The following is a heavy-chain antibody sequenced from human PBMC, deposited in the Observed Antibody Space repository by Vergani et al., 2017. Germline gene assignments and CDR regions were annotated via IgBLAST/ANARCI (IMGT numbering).Heavy chain of an antibody. CDR1: GFTFNQYG. J-gene: IGHJ4*02. CDR3: AKDAHYYGSGSYPYYFDY. CDR2: TWYDGNNK. V-gene: IGHV3-33*06. Sequence: QVQLVESGGGVVQPGRSLRLSCAASGFTFNQYGMHWVRQAPGKGLEWVAVTWYDGNNKQYADSVKGRFTISRDNSKSTMYLQMNSLRDEDTGVYYCAKDAHYYGSGSYPYYFDYWGQGTLVTVSS. D-gene: IGHD3-10*01.